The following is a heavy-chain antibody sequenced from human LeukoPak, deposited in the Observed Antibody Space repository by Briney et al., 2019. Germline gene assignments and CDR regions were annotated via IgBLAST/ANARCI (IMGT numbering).Heavy chain of an antibody. CDR1: GFTFSSYS. CDR2: ISGSGRST. J-gene: IGHJ4*02. V-gene: IGHV3-23*01. Sequence: GGSLRLSCAASGFTFSSYSMNWVRQAPGKGLEWVSAISGSGRSTFYADSVKGRFTISRDNSKNTLYLQMNSLRAEDTAVYYCAKDSTAIPVDYWGQGTLVTVSS. CDR3: AKDSTAIPVDY. D-gene: IGHD2-21*02.